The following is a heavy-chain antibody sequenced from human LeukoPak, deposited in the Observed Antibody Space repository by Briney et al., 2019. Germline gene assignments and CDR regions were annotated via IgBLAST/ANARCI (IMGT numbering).Heavy chain of an antibody. J-gene: IGHJ4*02. D-gene: IGHD2-21*02. CDR2: ISSSGSTI. V-gene: IGHV3-48*03. CDR3: ASSGDRENIFDY. CDR1: GFTFSSYE. Sequence: GGSLRLSCTASGFTFSSYEMNWVRQAPGKGLEWVSYISSSGSTIYYADSVKGRFTISRDNAKNSLYLQMNSLRAEDTAVYYCASSGDRENIFDYWGQGTLVTVSS.